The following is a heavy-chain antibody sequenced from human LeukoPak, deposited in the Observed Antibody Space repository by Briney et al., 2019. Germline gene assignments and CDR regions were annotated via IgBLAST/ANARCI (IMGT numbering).Heavy chain of an antibody. CDR3: AREDIVATRSHGGDYYYYYMDV. V-gene: IGHV3-48*03. Sequence: LPGGSLRLSCAASGFTFSSYEMNWVRQAPGKGLEWVSYISSSGSTIYYADSVKGRFTISRDNAKNSLYLQMNSLRAEDTAVYYCAREDIVATRSHGGDYYYYYMDVWGKGTTVTVSS. CDR1: GFTFSSYE. J-gene: IGHJ6*03. CDR2: ISSSGSTI. D-gene: IGHD5-12*01.